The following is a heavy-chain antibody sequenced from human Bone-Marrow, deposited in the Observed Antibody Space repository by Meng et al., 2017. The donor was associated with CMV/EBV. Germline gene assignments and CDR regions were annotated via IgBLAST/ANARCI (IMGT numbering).Heavy chain of an antibody. CDR2: INHSGST. CDR3: ARRGGVSSSVDY. CDR1: GGSFSGYY. V-gene: IGHV4-34*01. D-gene: IGHD6-6*01. Sequence: CAVSGGSFSGYYWSWIRQPPGKGLEWIGEINHSGSTNYNPSLKSRVTISVDTSKNQFSLKLSSVTAADTAVYYCARRGGVSSSVDYWGQGTLVTVSS. J-gene: IGHJ4*02.